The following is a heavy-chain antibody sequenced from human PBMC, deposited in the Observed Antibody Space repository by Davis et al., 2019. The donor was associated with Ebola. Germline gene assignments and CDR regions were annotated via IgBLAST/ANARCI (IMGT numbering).Heavy chain of an antibody. J-gene: IGHJ4*02. Sequence: SLKISCAASGFTFDDYAMHWVRQAPGKGLEWVSGISWNSGSIGYVDSVKGRFTISRDNAKNSLYLQMNSLRAEDTAVYYCARERHWHPSSGWYNDYWGQGTLVTVSS. CDR2: ISWNSGSI. V-gene: IGHV3-9*01. CDR1: GFTFDDYA. CDR3: ARERHWHPSSGWYNDY. D-gene: IGHD6-19*01.